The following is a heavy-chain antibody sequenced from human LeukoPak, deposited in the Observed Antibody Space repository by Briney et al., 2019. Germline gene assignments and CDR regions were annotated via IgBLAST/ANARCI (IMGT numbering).Heavy chain of an antibody. J-gene: IGHJ4*02. Sequence: GGSLRLSCAASGFTFDDYAMHWVRQAPGKGLEWVSLISGDGGSTYYADSVKGRFTISRDNSKNSLYLQMNSLRTEDTALYYCASYPADLLNYFDYWGQGTLVTVSS. CDR3: ASYPADLLNYFDY. CDR2: ISGDGGST. V-gene: IGHV3-43*02. CDR1: GFTFDDYA.